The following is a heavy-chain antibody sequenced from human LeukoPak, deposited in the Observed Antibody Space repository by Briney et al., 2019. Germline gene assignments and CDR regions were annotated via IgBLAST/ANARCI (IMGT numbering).Heavy chain of an antibody. CDR1: GYSFTSYW. D-gene: IGHD2-15*01. CDR3: ARHYCSGGTCYSDFDY. Sequence: GESLKISCKGSGYSFTSYWIGWVRHMPGKGLEWMGIIYPGDSDTRYSPSFQGQVTLSADKSISTAYLQWSSLKASDTAMYYCARHYCSGGTCYSDFDYWGQGTLVTVSS. V-gene: IGHV5-51*01. J-gene: IGHJ4*02. CDR2: IYPGDSDT.